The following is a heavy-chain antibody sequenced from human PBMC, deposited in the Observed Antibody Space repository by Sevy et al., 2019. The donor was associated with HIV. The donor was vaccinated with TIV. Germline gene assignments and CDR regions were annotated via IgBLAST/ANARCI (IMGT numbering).Heavy chain of an antibody. V-gene: IGHV1-2*02. Sequence: ASVKVSCKASGYTFTGYYMHWVRQAPGQGLEWMGWINPNSGGTNYAQKFQGRVTMTRDTSISTAYMELSRLRSDDTAVYYCARDLSYDGSGYYPDYWGQGTLVTVSS. CDR3: ARDLSYDGSGYYPDY. D-gene: IGHD3-22*01. CDR2: INPNSGGT. J-gene: IGHJ4*02. CDR1: GYTFTGYY.